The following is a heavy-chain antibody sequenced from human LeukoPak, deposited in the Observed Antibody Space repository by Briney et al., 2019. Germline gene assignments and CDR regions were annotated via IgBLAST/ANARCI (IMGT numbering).Heavy chain of an antibody. J-gene: IGHJ4*02. V-gene: IGHV4-39*07. CDR1: GGSISSSSYY. Sequence: PSETLSLTCTVSGGSISSSSYYWGWIRQPPGKGLEWIGSIYYSGSTYYNPSLKSRVTISVDTSKNQFSLKLSSVTAADTAVYYCARGMPNDYGDLESNDYWGQGTLVTVSS. CDR3: ARGMPNDYGDLESNDY. CDR2: IYYSGST. D-gene: IGHD4-17*01.